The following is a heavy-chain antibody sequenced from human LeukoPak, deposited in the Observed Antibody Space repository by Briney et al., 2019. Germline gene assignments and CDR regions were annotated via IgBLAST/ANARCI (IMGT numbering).Heavy chain of an antibody. CDR2: IYYSGST. J-gene: IGHJ4*02. CDR3: CSNSDYFDY. Sequence: SETLSLTCTVSDGSISSGGFYWSRIRQPPGKGLEWIGYIYYSGSTYYNPSLKSRVTISVDTSKNQFSLKLSSVTAADTAVYYCCSNSDYFDYWGQGTLVTVSS. V-gene: IGHV4-31*03. D-gene: IGHD4-11*01. CDR1: DGSISSGGFY.